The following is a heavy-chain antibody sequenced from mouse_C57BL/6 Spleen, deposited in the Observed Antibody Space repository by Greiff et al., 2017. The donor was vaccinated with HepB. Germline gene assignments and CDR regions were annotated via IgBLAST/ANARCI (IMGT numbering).Heavy chain of an antibody. CDR1: GYTFTSYW. CDR3: ARYSNLWFAY. J-gene: IGHJ3*01. Sequence: VQLQQSGAELVKPGASVKLSCKASGYTFTSYWMQWVKQRPGQGLEWIGEIDPSDSYTNYNQKFKGKATLTVDTSSSTAYMQLSSLTSEDSAVYYCARYSNLWFAYWGQRTLVTVSA. CDR2: IDPSDSYT. D-gene: IGHD2-5*01. V-gene: IGHV1-50*01.